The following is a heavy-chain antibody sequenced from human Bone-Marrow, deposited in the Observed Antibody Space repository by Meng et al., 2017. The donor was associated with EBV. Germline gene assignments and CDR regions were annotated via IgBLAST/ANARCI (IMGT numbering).Heavy chain of an antibody. CDR2: LIPDFGTP. V-gene: IGHV1-69*01. Sequence: VASGGAVKNAGFVVHACCNACGGSFSYAAISWVRQAPGQGLEWMGGLIPDFGTPDYAPNYQDRVTITADESTSTAYMELNSLTTEDTAIYYCARESGRGYTPDFWCQGTLVTVSS. CDR3: ARESGRGYTPDF. CDR1: GGSFSYAA. J-gene: IGHJ4*02. D-gene: IGHD3-10*01.